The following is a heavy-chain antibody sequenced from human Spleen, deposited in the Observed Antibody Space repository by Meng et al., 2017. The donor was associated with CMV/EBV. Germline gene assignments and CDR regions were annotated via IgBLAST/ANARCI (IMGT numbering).Heavy chain of an antibody. Sequence: LTCAVSGASGSSSNWWTWVRQPPGKGLEWIGEIYHTGSFNYNAALKSRVTLSVDKSKNQFSLKLRSVTAADTAVYYCAREGYGYESYWGQGTLVTVSS. CDR3: AREGYGYESY. J-gene: IGHJ4*02. D-gene: IGHD6-13*01. CDR1: GASGSSSNW. V-gene: IGHV4-4*02. CDR2: IYHTGSF.